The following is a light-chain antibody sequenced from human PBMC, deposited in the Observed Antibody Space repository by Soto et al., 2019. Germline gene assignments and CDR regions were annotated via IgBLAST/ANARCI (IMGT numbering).Light chain of an antibody. V-gene: IGKV1-17*01. CDR2: AAS. CDR1: QSISSY. J-gene: IGKJ1*01. CDR3: LQHNSYPVGT. Sequence: DIQMTQSPSTLSGSVGDRVTITCRASQSISSYLNWYQQKPGKAPKLLIYAASSLQSGVPSRFSGSGSGTEFTLTISSLQPEDFATYYCLQHNSYPVGTFGQGTKVDIK.